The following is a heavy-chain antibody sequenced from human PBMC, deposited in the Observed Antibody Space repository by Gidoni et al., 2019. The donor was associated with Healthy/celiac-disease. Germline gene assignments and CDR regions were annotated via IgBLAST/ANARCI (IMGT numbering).Heavy chain of an antibody. CDR2: IYHSGST. J-gene: IGHJ5*02. Sequence: QLQLQESGSGLVKPSQTLSLTCAVSGGSISSGGYSWSWIRQPPGKGLEWIGYIYHSGSTYYNPSLKSRVTISVDRSKNQFSLKLSSVTAADTAVYYCARREEYGDYVDWFDPWGQGTLVTVSS. V-gene: IGHV4-30-2*01. CDR3: ARREEYGDYVDWFDP. CDR1: GGSISSGGYS. D-gene: IGHD4-17*01.